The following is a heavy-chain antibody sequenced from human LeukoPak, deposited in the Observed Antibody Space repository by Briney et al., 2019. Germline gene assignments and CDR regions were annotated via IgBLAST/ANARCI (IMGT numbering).Heavy chain of an antibody. CDR3: ARAIGSSLGPDY. Sequence: KTSGTLSLTCAVSGGSISSSNWWSWVRQPPGKGLEWNGEIYHSGSTNYNPSLKSRVTISVDTSKNQFSLKLSSVTAADTAVYYCARAIGSSLGPDYWGQGTLVTVSS. V-gene: IGHV4-4*02. J-gene: IGHJ4*02. CDR2: IYHSGST. D-gene: IGHD3-22*01. CDR1: GGSISSSNW.